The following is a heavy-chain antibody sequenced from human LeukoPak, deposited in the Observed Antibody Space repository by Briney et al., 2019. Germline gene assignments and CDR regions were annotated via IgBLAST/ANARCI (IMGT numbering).Heavy chain of an antibody. CDR3: ARPVLHPTYGSSWPPFDY. D-gene: IGHD6-13*01. J-gene: IGHJ4*02. V-gene: IGHV1-18*01. CDR1: GYTFTSYG. CDR2: ISAYNGNT. Sequence: ASVKVSCKASGYTFTSYGISWVRQAPGQRLEWMGWISAYNGNTNYAQKLQGRVTMTTDTSTSTAYMELRSLRSDDTAVYYCARPVLHPTYGSSWPPFDYWGQGTLVTVSS.